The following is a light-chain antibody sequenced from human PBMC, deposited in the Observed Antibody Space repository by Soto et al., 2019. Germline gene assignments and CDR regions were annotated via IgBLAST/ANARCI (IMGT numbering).Light chain of an antibody. CDR2: GAS. CDR3: QQYGRSIT. Sequence: EIVLTQSPATLSVSPGDRVTLSCRASQSVDINLAWYQQRPGQAPRLLVYGASSRATGIPDRFSGSGSGTDFTLTINRLEPEDFAVYYCQQYGRSITFGQGTRLEIK. J-gene: IGKJ5*01. V-gene: IGKV3-20*01. CDR1: QSVDIN.